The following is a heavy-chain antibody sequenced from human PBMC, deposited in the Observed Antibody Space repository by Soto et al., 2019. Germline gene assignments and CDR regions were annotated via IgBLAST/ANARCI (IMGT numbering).Heavy chain of an antibody. CDR2: ISPYNGKT. J-gene: IGHJ5*02. V-gene: IGHV1-18*01. CDR1: GYTFTSYA. D-gene: IGHD6-19*01. CDR3: ARDYSSGWSTNFWGKGENWFDP. Sequence: ASVKVSCKASGYTFTSYAMHWVRQAPGQGLEWMGWISPYNGKTNYAQKVQGRVTMTTDTSTSTAYMELRSLRSDDTAVYYCARDYSSGWSTNFWGKGENWFDPWGQGTLVTVSS.